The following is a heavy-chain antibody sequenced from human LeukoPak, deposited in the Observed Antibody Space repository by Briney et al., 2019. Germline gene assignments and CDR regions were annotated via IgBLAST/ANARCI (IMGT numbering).Heavy chain of an antibody. Sequence: GGSLRLSCAASGFTFSSYWMHWVRQAPGKGLVWVSRINSDGSSTNYADSVKGRFTISRDNAKDTVYLRMNSLRAEDTGVYYCARSFDNWGQGTLVTVSS. CDR1: GFTFSSYW. CDR3: ARSFDN. V-gene: IGHV3-74*01. CDR2: INSDGSST. J-gene: IGHJ4*02.